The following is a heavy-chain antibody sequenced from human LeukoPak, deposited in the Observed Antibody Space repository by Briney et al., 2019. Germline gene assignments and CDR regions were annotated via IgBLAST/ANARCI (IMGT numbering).Heavy chain of an antibody. CDR3: AGGDYYGSGSARRHWFDP. D-gene: IGHD3-10*01. V-gene: IGHV3-7*04. J-gene: IGHJ5*02. CDR1: GFTFSSYC. Sequence: GGSLRLSCSASGFTFSSYCTNWVRQAPGKGLEGVANIEQHGNERYYMDSVKGRFTISRDNAKNSLYLEMNSLRAEDTAVYYCAGGDYYGSGSARRHWFDPWGQGTLVTVSS. CDR2: IEQHGNER.